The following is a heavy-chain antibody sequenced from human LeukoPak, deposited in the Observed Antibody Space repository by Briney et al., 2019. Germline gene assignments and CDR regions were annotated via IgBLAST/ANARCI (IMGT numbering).Heavy chain of an antibody. CDR2: ISSSSSTI. V-gene: IGHV3-48*01. CDR1: GFTFSSYS. CDR3: ARDWGGLTYYYDSSGADY. J-gene: IGHJ4*02. Sequence: GSLRLSCAASGFTFSSYSMNWVRQAPGKGLEWVSYISSSSSTIYYADPVKGRFTISRDNAKNSLYLQMNSLRAEDTAVYYCARDWGGLTYYYDSSGADYWGQGTLVTVSS. D-gene: IGHD3-22*01.